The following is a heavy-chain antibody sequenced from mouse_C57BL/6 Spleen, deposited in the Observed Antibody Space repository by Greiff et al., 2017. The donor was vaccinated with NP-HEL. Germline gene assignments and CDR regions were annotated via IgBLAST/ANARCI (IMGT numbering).Heavy chain of an antibody. J-gene: IGHJ3*01. D-gene: IGHD1-1*01. Sequence: DVKLQESGPVLVKPGASVKMSCKASGYTFTDYYMNWVKQSPGKSLEWIGVINPYNGGTSYNQKFKGKATLTVDKSSSTAYMELNSLTSEDSAVYYCALNLLLRPWFAYWGQGTLVTVSA. CDR3: ALNLLLRPWFAY. CDR1: GYTFTDYY. V-gene: IGHV1-19*01. CDR2: INPYNGGT.